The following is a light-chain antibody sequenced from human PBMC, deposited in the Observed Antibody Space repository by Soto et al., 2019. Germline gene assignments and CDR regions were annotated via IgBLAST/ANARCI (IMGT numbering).Light chain of an antibody. V-gene: IGLV2-14*01. CDR2: EVS. J-gene: IGLJ1*01. CDR1: SSDVGGYNY. CDR3: SSYTSSSTLCV. Sequence: SVLTQPAAVSGSPGQSITISCTGTSSDVGGYNYVSWYQQHPGKAPKLMIYEVSNRPSGVSNRFSGSKSGNTASLTISGLQAEDEGDYYCSSYTSSSTLCVFGTGTKLTVL.